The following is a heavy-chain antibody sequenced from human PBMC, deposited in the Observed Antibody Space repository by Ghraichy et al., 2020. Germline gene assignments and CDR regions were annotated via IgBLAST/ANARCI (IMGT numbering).Heavy chain of an antibody. V-gene: IGHV4-61*02. CDR3: TRGLWVYRYFDL. J-gene: IGHJ2*01. Sequence: SQTLSLTCTVSGGSISSASYYWSWIGQHAGKGLEWIGRVYPGGSTNYTPSLKSRVTISVDTSKNQFSLNLSSVTAADTAVYYCTRGLWVYRYFDLWGRGTLVTVAS. D-gene: IGHD7-27*01. CDR1: GGSISSASYY. CDR2: VYPGGST.